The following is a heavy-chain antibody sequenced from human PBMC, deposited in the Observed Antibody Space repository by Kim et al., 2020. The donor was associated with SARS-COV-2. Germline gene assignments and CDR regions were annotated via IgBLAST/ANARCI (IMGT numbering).Heavy chain of an antibody. CDR1: GFTFSSYG. D-gene: IGHD6-6*01. CDR3: AKVYGEYSSSGWDWYFDL. V-gene: IGHV3-30*18. CDR2: ISYDGSNK. Sequence: GGSLRLSCAASGFTFSSYGMHWVRQAPGKGLEWVAVISYDGSNKYYADSVKGRFTISRDNSKNTLYLQMNSLRAEDTAVYYCAKVYGEYSSSGWDWYFDLWGRGTLVTVSS. J-gene: IGHJ2*01.